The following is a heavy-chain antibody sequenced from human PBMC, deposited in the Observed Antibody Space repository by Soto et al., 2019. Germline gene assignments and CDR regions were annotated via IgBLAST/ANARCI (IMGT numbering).Heavy chain of an antibody. CDR1: GGSISSYY. D-gene: IGHD5-18*01. Sequence: SETLSLTCTVSGGSISSYYLSWIRQPPGKGLEWIVYIYYSGSTNYNPSLKSRVTISVDTSKNQFSLKLSSVTAADTAVYYCASQALYSYGTLGYYGMDVWGQGTTVTVSS. CDR3: ASQALYSYGTLGYYGMDV. V-gene: IGHV4-59*01. CDR2: IYYSGST. J-gene: IGHJ6*02.